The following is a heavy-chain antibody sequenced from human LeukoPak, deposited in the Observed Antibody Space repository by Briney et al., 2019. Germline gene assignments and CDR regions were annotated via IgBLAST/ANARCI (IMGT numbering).Heavy chain of an antibody. V-gene: IGHV1-69*05. CDR1: GGTFTNYA. CDR3: ASQDASIYSESSTSPTYSD. Sequence: SVKGSCKASGGTFTNYAFNWVRQAPGQGLEWMGRIIPIFDSAHYAQRIQGRITITTDESSTTAYMTLSSLTSDDTAVYYCASQDASIYSESSTSPTYSDWGQGTLVTVSS. CDR2: IIPIFDSA. D-gene: IGHD3-22*01. J-gene: IGHJ4*02.